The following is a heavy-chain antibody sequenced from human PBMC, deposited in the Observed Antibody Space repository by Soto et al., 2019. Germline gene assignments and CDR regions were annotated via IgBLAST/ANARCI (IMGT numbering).Heavy chain of an antibody. V-gene: IGHV1-69*01. D-gene: IGHD1-26*01. CDR1: GGTFSSYT. CDR3: ARGYYSGSNPSSFDY. Sequence: QLQLVQSGAEVREPGSSVKVSCKASGGTFSSYTVIWVRQAPAQGLEWMGGITPTLNIAKYAEKFQGRVTITADESTSTVNMHLSSLRSEDTAVYFCARGYYSGSNPSSFDYWGQGTLVAVSS. CDR2: ITPTLNIA. J-gene: IGHJ4*02.